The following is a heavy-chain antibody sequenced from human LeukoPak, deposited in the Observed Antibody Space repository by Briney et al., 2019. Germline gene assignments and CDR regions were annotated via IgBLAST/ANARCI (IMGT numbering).Heavy chain of an antibody. D-gene: IGHD3-3*01. CDR1: GGTFSSYA. J-gene: IGHJ6*02. CDR2: IIPIFGTA. Sequence: GASVKVSCKASGGTFSSYAISWVRQAPGQGLEWMGGIIPIFGTANYAQKFQGRVTITADESTSTAYMELGSLRSEDTAVYYCARPKKYYDFWSGYSLYYYGMDVWGQGTTVTVSS. CDR3: ARPKKYYDFWSGYSLYYYGMDV. V-gene: IGHV1-69*13.